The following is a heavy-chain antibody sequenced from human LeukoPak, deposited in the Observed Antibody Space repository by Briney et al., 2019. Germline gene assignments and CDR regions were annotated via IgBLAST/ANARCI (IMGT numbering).Heavy chain of an antibody. D-gene: IGHD3-22*01. J-gene: IGHJ4*02. CDR3: AKDSSGYYWPAAYYFDY. CDR1: GFTFSSYG. V-gene: IGHV3-33*06. CDR2: IWYDGSNK. Sequence: GGSLRLSCAASGFTFSSYGMHWVRQAPGKGLEWVAVIWYDGSNKYYADSVKGRFTISRDNSKNTLYLQMNSLRAEDTAVYYCAKDSSGYYWPAAYYFDYWGQGTLVTVSS.